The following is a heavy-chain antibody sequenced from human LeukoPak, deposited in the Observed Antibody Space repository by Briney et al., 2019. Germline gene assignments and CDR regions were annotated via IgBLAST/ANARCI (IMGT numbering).Heavy chain of an antibody. V-gene: IGHV3-48*01. Sequence: GGSLRLSCAASGFIFSQYSMNWVRQAPGKGLEWVSHIRSSSETFYADSVKGRFTISRDNTRNSLYLQMNNLRGEDTAIYYCARDAGNSGYGCDLWGQGTLVTVSS. J-gene: IGHJ5*02. CDR1: GFIFSQYS. D-gene: IGHD5-12*01. CDR2: IRSSSET. CDR3: ARDAGNSGYGCDL.